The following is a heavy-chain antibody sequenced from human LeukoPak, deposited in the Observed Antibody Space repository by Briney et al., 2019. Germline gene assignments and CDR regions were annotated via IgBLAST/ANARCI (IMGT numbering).Heavy chain of an antibody. CDR2: IYYSGST. CDR1: GGSISSSSYY. D-gene: IGHD4-11*01. Sequence: SETLSLTCTVSGGSISSSSYYWGWIRQPPGKGLEWIGSIYYSGSTYYNPSLKSRVTISVDTSKNQFSLKLSSVTAADTAVYYGARHPSYGNYVGNWFDPWGQGTLVTVSS. V-gene: IGHV4-39*01. CDR3: ARHPSYGNYVGNWFDP. J-gene: IGHJ5*02.